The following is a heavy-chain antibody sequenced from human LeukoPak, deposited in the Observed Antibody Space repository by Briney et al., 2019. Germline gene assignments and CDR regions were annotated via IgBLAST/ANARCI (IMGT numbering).Heavy chain of an antibody. D-gene: IGHD6-13*01. J-gene: IGHJ4*02. CDR2: IYYSGST. Sequence: SETLSLTCTVSGGSISSGGYSWSWIRQHPGKGLEWIGYIYYSGSTNYNPSLKSRVTISVDTSKNQFSLNLSSVTAADTAVYYCAREGYLPYYFDYWGQGTLVTVSS. CDR3: AREGYLPYYFDY. CDR1: GGSISSGGYS. V-gene: IGHV4-61*08.